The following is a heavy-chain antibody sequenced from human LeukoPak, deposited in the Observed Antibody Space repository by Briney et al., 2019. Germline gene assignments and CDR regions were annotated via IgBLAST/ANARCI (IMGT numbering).Heavy chain of an antibody. Sequence: GGSLRLSCAASGFTFSSYAMSWVRQGPGKGLEWVAATSSSDPGTYHADSVRGRFTISRDNSKNTLYLQMNRLRVEDAAVYYCARAPVTSCRGAFCYPFDYWGQGTLVTVSS. V-gene: IGHV3-23*01. CDR2: TSSSDPGT. CDR3: ARAPVTSCRGAFCYPFDY. D-gene: IGHD2-15*01. CDR1: GFTFSSYA. J-gene: IGHJ4*02.